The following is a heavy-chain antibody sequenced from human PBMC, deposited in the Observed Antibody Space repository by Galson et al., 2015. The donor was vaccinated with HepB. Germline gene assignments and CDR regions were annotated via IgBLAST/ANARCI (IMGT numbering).Heavy chain of an antibody. CDR3: AREGSSWSRGYYYYMDV. V-gene: IGHV3-53*01. Sequence: SLRLSCAASGFTVSSNYMSWVRQAPGKGLEWVAVIYSGGSTYYADSVKGRFTISRDNSKNTMYLQMNSLRAEDTAVYYCAREGSSWSRGYYYYMDVWGKGTTVTVSS. D-gene: IGHD6-13*01. J-gene: IGHJ6*03. CDR1: GFTVSSNY. CDR2: IYSGGST.